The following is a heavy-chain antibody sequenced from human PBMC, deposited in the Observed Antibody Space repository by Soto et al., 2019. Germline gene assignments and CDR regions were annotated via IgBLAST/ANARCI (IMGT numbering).Heavy chain of an antibody. Sequence: PGGSLRLSCAASGFTFGTYAMHWVRQAPGKGLEWVAVISYDGSNKYYADSVKGRFTISRDNSKNTLYLQMNSMRSEDTPVYYWEREFPVRRFDFWSQRTLVPVSP. CDR1: GFTFGTYA. CDR2: ISYDGSNK. CDR3: EREFPVRRFDF. V-gene: IGHV3-30-3*01. J-gene: IGHJ4*02. D-gene: IGHD6-19*01.